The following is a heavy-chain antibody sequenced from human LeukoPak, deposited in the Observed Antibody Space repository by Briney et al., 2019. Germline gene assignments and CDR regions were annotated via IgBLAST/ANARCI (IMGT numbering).Heavy chain of an antibody. CDR2: INHSGST. V-gene: IGHV4-34*01. D-gene: IGHD4-23*01. J-gene: IGHJ4*02. CDR3: ARHPGYGGNDY. Sequence: GSLRLSCAASGFTVSRNYMTWVRQAPGKGLEWIGEINHSGSTNYNPSLKSRVTISVDTSKNQFSLKLSSVTAADTAVYYCARHPGYGGNDYWGQGTLVTVPS. CDR1: GFTVSRNY.